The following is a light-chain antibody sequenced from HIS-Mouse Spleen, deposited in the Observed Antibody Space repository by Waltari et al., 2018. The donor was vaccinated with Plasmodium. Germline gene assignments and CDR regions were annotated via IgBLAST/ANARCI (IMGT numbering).Light chain of an antibody. CDR3: CSYAGSSTYV. CDR2: EGS. CDR1: SSDVGSHNL. J-gene: IGLJ1*01. V-gene: IGLV2-23*01. Sequence: QYALTQPASVSGPPGQSISIPCPGPSSDVGSHNLFPWYQQHPGKAPKLMIYEGSNRPSGVSNRFSGSKSGNTASLTISGLQAEDEADYYCCSYAGSSTYVFGTGTKVTVL.